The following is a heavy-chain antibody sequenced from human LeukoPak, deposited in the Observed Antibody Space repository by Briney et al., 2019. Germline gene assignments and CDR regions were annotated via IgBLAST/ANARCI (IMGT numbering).Heavy chain of an antibody. CDR1: GFTFSSYG. V-gene: IGHV3-33*01. J-gene: IGHJ4*02. CDR3: ARGRYFDWLFQSFDY. D-gene: IGHD3-9*01. Sequence: PGRSLRLSCAASGFTFSSYGMHWVRQAPGKGLEWVAVIWYDGSNKYYADSVKGRFTISRDNSKNTLYLQMNSLRAEDTAVYYCARGRYFDWLFQSFDYWGQGTLVTVSS. CDR2: IWYDGSNK.